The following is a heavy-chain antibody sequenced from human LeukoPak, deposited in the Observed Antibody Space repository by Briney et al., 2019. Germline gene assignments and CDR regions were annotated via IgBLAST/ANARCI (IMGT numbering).Heavy chain of an antibody. CDR3: ARAGYSSSWYRFNWFDP. Sequence: SETLSLTCAVYGGSFSGYYWSWIRQPPGKGLEWIGGINHSGSTNYNPSLKSRVTISVDTSKNQFSLKLSSVTAADTAVYYCARAGYSSSWYRFNWFDPWGQGTLVTVSS. D-gene: IGHD6-13*01. CDR2: INHSGST. J-gene: IGHJ5*02. CDR1: GGSFSGYY. V-gene: IGHV4-34*01.